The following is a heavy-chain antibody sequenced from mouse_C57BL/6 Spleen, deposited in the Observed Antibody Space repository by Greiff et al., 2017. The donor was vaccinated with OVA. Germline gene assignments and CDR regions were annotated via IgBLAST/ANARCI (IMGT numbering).Heavy chain of an antibody. J-gene: IGHJ3*01. V-gene: IGHV1-15*01. CDR3: TRGEPFAY. Sequence: QVQLQQSGAELVRPGASVTLSCKASGYTFTDYEMHWVKQTPVHGLEWIGAIDPETGGTAYNQKFKGKATLTADKSSSTAYMELRSLTSEDSAVYYCTRGEPFAYWGQGTLVTVSA. CDR1: GYTFTDYE. CDR2: IDPETGGT.